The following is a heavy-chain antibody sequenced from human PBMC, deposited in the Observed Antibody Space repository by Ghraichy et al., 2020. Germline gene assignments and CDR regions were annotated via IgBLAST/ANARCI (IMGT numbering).Heavy chain of an antibody. D-gene: IGHD3-16*01. V-gene: IGHV3-49*04. CDR1: GFIFGAYA. Sequence: GGSLRLSCTASGFIFGAYAVTWVRQAPGKGLEWIGFIRNKASGETTQYAASVKDRFTISRDDSKSIAYLQLLSLRAEDTAVYYCATLGGNEAWDRVWFDPWGQGTLVTVSS. J-gene: IGHJ5*02. CDR3: ATLGGNEAWDRVWFDP. CDR2: IRNKASGETT.